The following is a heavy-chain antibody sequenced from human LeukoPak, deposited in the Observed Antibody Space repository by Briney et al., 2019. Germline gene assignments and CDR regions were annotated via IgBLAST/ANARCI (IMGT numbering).Heavy chain of an antibody. D-gene: IGHD3-22*01. CDR3: ARLSGGWYYDSSGYSDY. CDR2: IYPGDSDT. CDR1: GYSFTSYW. J-gene: IGHJ4*02. Sequence: GESLKISCKGSGYSFTSYWIGWVRQMPGKGLEWLGIIYPGDSDTRYSPSFQGQVTISADKSISTAYLQWSSLKASDTAMYYCARLSGGWYYDSSGYSDYWGQGTLVTVSS. V-gene: IGHV5-51*01.